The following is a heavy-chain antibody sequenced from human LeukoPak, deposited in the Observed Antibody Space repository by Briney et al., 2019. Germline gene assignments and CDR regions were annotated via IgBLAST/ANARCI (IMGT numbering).Heavy chain of an antibody. CDR2: ISSSSSYI. Sequence: GGSLRLSCAASGFTFSSYSMNWVRQAPGKGLEWVSSISSSSSYIYYADSVKGRFTISRDNAKNSLYLQMNSLRAEDTAVYYCARVRASIAAEAYYYYMDVWGKGTTVTVSS. J-gene: IGHJ6*03. CDR3: ARVRASIAAEAYYYYMDV. D-gene: IGHD6-6*01. V-gene: IGHV3-21*01. CDR1: GFTFSSYS.